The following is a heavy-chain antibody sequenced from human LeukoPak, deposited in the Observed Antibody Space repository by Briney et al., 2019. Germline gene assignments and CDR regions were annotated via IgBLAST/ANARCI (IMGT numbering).Heavy chain of an antibody. CDR1: GLTVSNHW. J-gene: IGHJ6*02. V-gene: IGHV3-7*03. CDR2: IREERGQE. Sequence: GGSLRLSCVASGLTVSNHWMSWVRQAPGKGLEWVANIREERGQEYYVDSVKGQFTISKDNAKNSLYLQMNSLRAEDTALYHCARNNGMDVWGQGTTVIVSS. CDR3: ARNNGMDV.